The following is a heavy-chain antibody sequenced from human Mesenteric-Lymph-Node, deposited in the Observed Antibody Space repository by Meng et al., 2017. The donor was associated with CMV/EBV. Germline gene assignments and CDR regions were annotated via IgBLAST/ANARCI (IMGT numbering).Heavy chain of an antibody. J-gene: IGHJ5*02. D-gene: IGHD6-13*01. CDR1: GYRFTDYY. CDR3: ARDGTFRSLIWFDP. Sequence: ASVKVSCKASGYRFTDYYICWVRQAPGQGREWMGWMNPNSGSSNSAQKFQGRVTMTRDTSSSTAYMELSRLRSDDTAVYYCARDGTFRSLIWFDPWGQGTLVTVSS. V-gene: IGHV1-2*02. CDR2: MNPNSGSS.